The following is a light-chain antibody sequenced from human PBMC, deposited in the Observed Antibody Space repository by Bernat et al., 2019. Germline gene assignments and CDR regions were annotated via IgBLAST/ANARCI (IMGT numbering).Light chain of an antibody. CDR1: NIGSKS. Sequence: SYVVTQPPSVSVAPGEAANITCGVGNIGSKSVNWYQQKPGQAPVLVIYYDNVRPSGIPERFSGSNSGNTATLTVSRVEAGDEADYHCQVWDSSSADYAFGTGTQVTVL. CDR2: YDN. CDR3: QVWDSSSADYA. V-gene: IGLV3-21*04. J-gene: IGLJ1*01.